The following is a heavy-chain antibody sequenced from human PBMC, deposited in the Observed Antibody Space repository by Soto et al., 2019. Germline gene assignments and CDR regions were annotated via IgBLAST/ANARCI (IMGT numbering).Heavy chain of an antibody. V-gene: IGHV4-34*01. CDR1: GGSFIGYY. J-gene: IGHJ6*02. Sequence: SETLSLTCAVYGGSFIGYYCSFVRHPPWKWREWIGEINHSGSTNYNPSLKSRVTISVDTSKNQFSLKLSSVTAADTAVYYCARGAGTTVTTDYSLSYYYGMDVWGQGTTVTVSS. CDR2: INHSGST. CDR3: ARGAGTTVTTDYSLSYYYGMDV. D-gene: IGHD4-17*01.